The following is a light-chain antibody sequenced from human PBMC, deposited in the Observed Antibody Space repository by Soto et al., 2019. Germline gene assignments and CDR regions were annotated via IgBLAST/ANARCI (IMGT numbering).Light chain of an antibody. J-gene: IGKJ5*01. CDR3: QQFGSSQGYT. CDR2: GAS. CDR1: QSVSSN. Sequence: EIVMTQSPATLSVSPGERATLSCRASQSVSSNLAWYQQKPGQAPRLLIYGASSRATGIPDRFSGSGSGTDFTLTISRLEPEDFAVYFCQQFGSSQGYTFGQGTRLEIK. V-gene: IGKV3-20*01.